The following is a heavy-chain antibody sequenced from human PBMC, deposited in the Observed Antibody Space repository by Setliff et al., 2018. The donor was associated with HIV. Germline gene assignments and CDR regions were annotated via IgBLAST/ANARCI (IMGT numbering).Heavy chain of an antibody. Sequence: ASVKVSCKASGYTFTTYSMHWVRQAPGQSLEWMGWINAGNGNTKYSQEFQGRVTITRDTSASTAYMELSSLRVEDTAVYYCVRASYSSSWYNIRPFDFWAQGTLVTVSS. CDR2: INAGNGNT. CDR3: VRASYSSSWYNIRPFDF. V-gene: IGHV1-3*03. CDR1: GYTFTTYS. J-gene: IGHJ4*02. D-gene: IGHD6-13*01.